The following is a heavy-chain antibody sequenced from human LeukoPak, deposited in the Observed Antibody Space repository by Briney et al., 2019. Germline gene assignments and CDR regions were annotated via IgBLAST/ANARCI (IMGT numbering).Heavy chain of an antibody. V-gene: IGHV3-53*01. J-gene: IGHJ3*02. CDR1: GFTVSSNY. Sequence: GGSLRLSCAASGFTVSSNYMSWVRQAPGKGLEWVSVIYSGGSTYYADSVKGRFTISRDNSKNTLYLQMNSLRAEDTAVYYCAREFNRNNYYDSSASVRRAFDIWGQGTMVTVSS. CDR3: AREFNRNNYYDSSASVRRAFDI. CDR2: IYSGGST. D-gene: IGHD3-22*01.